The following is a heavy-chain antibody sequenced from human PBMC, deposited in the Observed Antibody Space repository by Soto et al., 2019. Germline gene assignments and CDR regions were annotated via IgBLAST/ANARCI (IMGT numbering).Heavy chain of an antibody. CDR1: GDSIRSYY. CDR2: IYYSGST. Sequence: SETLSLTCTVSGDSIRSYYWSWIRQPPGKGLEWIGYIYYSGSTNYNPSLKSRVTISVDTSKNQFSLKLSSVTAADTAVYYCARHGLGSSWDYYYYYMDVWGKGTTVTVSS. J-gene: IGHJ6*03. V-gene: IGHV4-59*08. CDR3: ARHGLGSSWDYYYYYMDV. D-gene: IGHD6-13*01.